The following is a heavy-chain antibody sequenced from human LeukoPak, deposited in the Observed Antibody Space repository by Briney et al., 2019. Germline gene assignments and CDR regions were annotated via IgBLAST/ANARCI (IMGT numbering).Heavy chain of an antibody. V-gene: IGHV3-7*03. CDR1: GFTFSNYW. D-gene: IGHD6-19*01. J-gene: IGHJ4*02. Sequence: GGSLRLTCADSGFTFSNYWMSWVSQAPGKGLEWVANIKQDGSEKYYVDSVKGRFTISRDNANNLLYLQMNSLSAEDTAVYYCARESQWTFDYSGPGTLVTVSS. CDR2: IKQDGSEK. CDR3: ARESQWTFDY.